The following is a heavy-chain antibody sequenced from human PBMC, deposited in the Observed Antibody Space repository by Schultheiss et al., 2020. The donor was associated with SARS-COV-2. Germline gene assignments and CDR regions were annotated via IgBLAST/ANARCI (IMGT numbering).Heavy chain of an antibody. CDR3: ARVAPWYYDSSPPLSDY. J-gene: IGHJ4*02. V-gene: IGHV4-59*08. Sequence: SETLSLTCTVSGGSISSYYWSWIRQPPGKGLEWIGYIYYSGSTNYNPSLKSRVTISVDTSKNQFSLKLSSVTAADTAVYYCARVAPWYYDSSPPLSDYWGQGTLVTVSS. CDR2: IYYSGST. D-gene: IGHD3-22*01. CDR1: GGSISSYY.